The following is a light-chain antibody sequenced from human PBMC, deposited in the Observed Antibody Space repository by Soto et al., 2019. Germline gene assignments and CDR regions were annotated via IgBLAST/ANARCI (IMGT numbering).Light chain of an antibody. J-gene: IGKJ1*01. CDR3: QQYNNWPFPSWT. CDR1: QSVSSN. V-gene: IGKV3-15*01. Sequence: EIVMTQSPATLSVSPGERATLSCRASQSVSSNLAWYQQKPGQAPRLLIYGASTRATGIPARFSGSGSGTEFTLTNRSRQSEDFAVYYCQQYNNWPFPSWTFGQGDQGGNQT. CDR2: GAS.